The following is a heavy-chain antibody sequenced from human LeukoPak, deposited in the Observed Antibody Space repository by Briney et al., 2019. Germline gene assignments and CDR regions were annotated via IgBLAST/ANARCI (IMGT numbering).Heavy chain of an antibody. CDR2: IHSSGTVK. J-gene: IGHJ4*02. CDR3: ALLTVASDFDY. Sequence: GGSLRLSCVVSRFPFSIYEMNWVRQAPGKGLEWVSNIHSSGTVKYYSDSVKGRFSISRDNAKSSPYLQMNSLRVEDTAVYYCALLTVASDFDYWGQGALVTVSS. CDR1: RFPFSIYE. D-gene: IGHD5-12*01. V-gene: IGHV3-48*03.